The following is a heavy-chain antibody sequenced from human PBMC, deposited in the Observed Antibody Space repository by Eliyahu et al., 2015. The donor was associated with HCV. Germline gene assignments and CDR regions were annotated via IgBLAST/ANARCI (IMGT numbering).Heavy chain of an antibody. Sequence: QVQLQESGPGLVKPSETLSLTCXVSGGSXXXYYWSXXRQPPGKGLEWIGYIYYSGSTNYNPSLKSRXSISIDTSKNQFSLKLSSVTAADTAVYYCASGGGGIAVAGTGGWFDPWGQGTLVTVSS. D-gene: IGHD6-19*01. CDR3: ASGGGGIAVAGTGGWFDP. J-gene: IGHJ5*02. CDR2: IYYSGST. CDR1: GGSXXXYY. V-gene: IGHV4-59*01.